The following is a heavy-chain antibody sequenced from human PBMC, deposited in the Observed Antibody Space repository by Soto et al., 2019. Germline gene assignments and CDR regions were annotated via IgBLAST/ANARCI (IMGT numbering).Heavy chain of an antibody. CDR3: ARGVVSASHFDY. D-gene: IGHD2-21*01. J-gene: IGHJ4*02. CDR2: INYDGSRT. V-gene: IGHV3-74*01. Sequence: PGESLKISCAASGFTFSSYWMHWVRQAPGKGLVWVSRINYDGSRTSYADSVKGRFTISRDNAKNTLDLQVNSLRAEDTAVYYCARGVVSASHFDYWGQGALVTVSS. CDR1: GFTFSSYW.